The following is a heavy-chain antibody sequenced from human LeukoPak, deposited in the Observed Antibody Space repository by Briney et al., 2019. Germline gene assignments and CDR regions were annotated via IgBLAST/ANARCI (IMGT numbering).Heavy chain of an antibody. CDR2: IIPILGIA. CDR1: GGTFSSYA. J-gene: IGHJ3*02. CDR3: ARGRGSSSWNDAFDI. D-gene: IGHD6-13*01. Sequence: SVKVSCKASGGTFSSYAISWVRQAPGQGLGWMGRIIPILGIANYAQKFQGRVTITADKSTSTAYMELSSLRSEDTAVYYCARGRGSSSWNDAFDIWGQGTMVTVSS. V-gene: IGHV1-69*04.